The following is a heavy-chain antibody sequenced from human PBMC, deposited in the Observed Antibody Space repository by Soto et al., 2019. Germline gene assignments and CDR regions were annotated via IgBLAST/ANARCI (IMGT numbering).Heavy chain of an antibody. CDR3: ARQIPPDLIGYYYGIVDF. D-gene: IGHD3-10*01. V-gene: IGHV4-39*01. J-gene: IGHJ4*02. CDR1: GASFRSSPYY. Sequence: SETLSLTCTVSGASFRSSPYYWGWIRQTPGKGLEWIGSILYSGDTYYNPSLRSRVTISVDSTKSQFSLKLRSVTAVDTALYFCARQIPPDLIGYYYGIVDFWGQGTRVTVSS. CDR2: ILYSGDT.